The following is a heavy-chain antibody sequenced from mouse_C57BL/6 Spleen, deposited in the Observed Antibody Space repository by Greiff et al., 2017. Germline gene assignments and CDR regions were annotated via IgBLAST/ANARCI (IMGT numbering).Heavy chain of an antibody. D-gene: IGHD2-1*01. Sequence: EVHLVESGGGLVKPGGSLKLSCAASGFTFSDYGMHWVRQAPEKGLEWVAYISSGSSTIYYADTVKGRFTISRDNAKNTLFLQMTSLRSEDTAMYYCARPLYGNFYAMDYWGQGTSVTVSS. CDR1: GFTFSDYG. V-gene: IGHV5-17*01. J-gene: IGHJ4*01. CDR2: ISSGSSTI. CDR3: ARPLYGNFYAMDY.